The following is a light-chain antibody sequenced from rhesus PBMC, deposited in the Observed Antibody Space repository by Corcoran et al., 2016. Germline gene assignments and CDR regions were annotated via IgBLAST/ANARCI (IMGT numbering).Light chain of an antibody. V-gene: IGKV1-22*01. CDR2: KAS. CDR1: QSISSW. Sequence: DIQMTQSPSSLSASVGDTVTITCRASQSISSWLDWYQQKPGKAPKLLIYKASSLQSGVPSMFRGRGSGTDVTLTLSSLQTEDFATYYCLQYSRSPWTFGQGTKVEIK. CDR3: LQYSRSPWT. J-gene: IGKJ1*01.